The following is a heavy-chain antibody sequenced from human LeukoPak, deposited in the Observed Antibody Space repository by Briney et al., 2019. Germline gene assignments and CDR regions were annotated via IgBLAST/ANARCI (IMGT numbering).Heavy chain of an antibody. CDR2: VSSSTGDT. CDR3: MRDRKMLREEWAFDL. J-gene: IGHJ3*01. Sequence: GASVKVSCKTSGYTFTASDISWVRQAPGQGLEWMGWVSSSTGDTNYAPKFQNRITLTTDTSATTAYMELGSLRSDDRAIYYCMRDRKMLREEWAFDLWGQGTMITVS. CDR1: GYTFTASD. V-gene: IGHV1-18*01. D-gene: IGHD3-16*01.